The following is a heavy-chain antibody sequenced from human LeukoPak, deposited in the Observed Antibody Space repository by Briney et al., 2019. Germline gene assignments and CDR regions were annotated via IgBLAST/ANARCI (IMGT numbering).Heavy chain of an antibody. V-gene: IGHV3-30*02. J-gene: IGHJ4*02. CDR1: GFTFSSYG. D-gene: IGHD2-2*01. CDR3: AKDRESYYCTSTSCYLDY. CDR2: IRCDGSNK. Sequence: GGSLRLSCAASGFTFSSYGMHWVRQAPGKGLEWVAFIRCDGSNKYYADSVKGRFTISRDNSKNTLYLQMNSLRAEDTAVYYCAKDRESYYCTSTSCYLDYWGQGTLVTASS.